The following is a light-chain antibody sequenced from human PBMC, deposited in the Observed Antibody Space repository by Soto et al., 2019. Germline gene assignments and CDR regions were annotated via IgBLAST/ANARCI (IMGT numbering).Light chain of an antibody. Sequence: DIQMTQSPSTLSASIGDRVTITCRASQSINSWLAWYQQKPGKAPKHLIYKASNLESGVPSRFSGSGFGTEFTLTISSLQPDDFATYYCQQYINSCTFGQGTKVEIK. CDR2: KAS. CDR1: QSINSW. J-gene: IGKJ1*01. V-gene: IGKV1-5*03. CDR3: QQYINSCT.